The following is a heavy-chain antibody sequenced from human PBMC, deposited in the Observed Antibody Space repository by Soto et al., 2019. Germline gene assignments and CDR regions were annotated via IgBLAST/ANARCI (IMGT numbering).Heavy chain of an antibody. Sequence: ASVKVSCKASGGTFSSYAISWVRQAPGQGLEWMGGIIPIFGTANYAQKFQGRVTITADESTSTAYMELSSLRSEDTAVYYCARDGPSIAAQNYYYYYGIDVWGQGTTVTVSS. CDR2: IIPIFGTA. V-gene: IGHV1-69*13. CDR1: GGTFSSYA. J-gene: IGHJ6*02. D-gene: IGHD6-6*01. CDR3: ARDGPSIAAQNYYYYYGIDV.